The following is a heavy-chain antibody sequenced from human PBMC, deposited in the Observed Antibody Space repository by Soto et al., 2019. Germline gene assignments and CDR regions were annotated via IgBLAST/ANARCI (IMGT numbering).Heavy chain of an antibody. Sequence: QLQLQESGPGLVKPSETLSLTCTVSGGSISSNSYYWGWIRQPPGKGLEWIGSIYYSGSTYYNPSLKSRVTISVDTSKNQFSLKLSSVTAADTAVYYCASHGGAGLRLGELSLIDYWGQGTLVTVSS. J-gene: IGHJ4*02. CDR3: ASHGGAGLRLGELSLIDY. D-gene: IGHD3-16*02. CDR2: IYYSGST. V-gene: IGHV4-39*01. CDR1: GGSISSNSYY.